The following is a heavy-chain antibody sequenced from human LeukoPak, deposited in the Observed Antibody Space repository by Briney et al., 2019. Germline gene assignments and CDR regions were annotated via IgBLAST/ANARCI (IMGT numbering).Heavy chain of an antibody. CDR2: IYSGDNT. CDR1: GFTVSSNY. D-gene: IGHD6-19*01. CDR3: AKDRGSGWYGGDYFDY. V-gene: IGHV3-66*01. Sequence: GGSLRLSCAASGFTVSSNYMSWVRQAPGKGLEWVSVIYSGDNTYYADSVKGRFTISRDISKNTLYLQMNSLRAEDTAVYYCAKDRGSGWYGGDYFDYWGQGTLVTVSS. J-gene: IGHJ4*02.